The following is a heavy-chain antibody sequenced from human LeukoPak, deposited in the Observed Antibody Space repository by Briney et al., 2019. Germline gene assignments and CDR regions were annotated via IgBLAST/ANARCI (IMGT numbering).Heavy chain of an antibody. CDR3: AKDRSGSYYVVFDY. CDR1: GFTFSSYS. J-gene: IGHJ4*02. Sequence: GGSLRLSCAASGFTFSSYSMNWVRQAPGKGLEWVSYISSSSSTIYYADSVKGRFTISRDNSKNTLYLQMNSLRAEDTAVYYCAKDRSGSYYVVFDYWGQGTLVTVSS. CDR2: ISSSSSTI. V-gene: IGHV3-48*01. D-gene: IGHD1-26*01.